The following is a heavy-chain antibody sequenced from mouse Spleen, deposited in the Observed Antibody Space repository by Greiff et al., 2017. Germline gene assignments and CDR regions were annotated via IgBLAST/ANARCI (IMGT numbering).Heavy chain of an antibody. CDR1: GYTFTSYW. V-gene: IGHV1-55*01. CDR3: ARRDYYGDSFAY. D-gene: IGHD2-13*01. CDR2: IYPGSGST. J-gene: IGHJ3*01. Sequence: VQLQQPGAELVKPGASVKMSCKASGYTFTSYWITWVKQRPGQGLEWIGDIYPGSGSTNYNEKFKSKATLTVDTSSSTAYMQLSSPTSEDSAVYYCARRDYYGDSFAYWGQGTLVTVSA.